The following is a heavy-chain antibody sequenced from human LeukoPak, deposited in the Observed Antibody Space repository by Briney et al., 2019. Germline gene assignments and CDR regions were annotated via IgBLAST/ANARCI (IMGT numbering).Heavy chain of an antibody. V-gene: IGHV1-2*02. CDR2: INPNSGGT. CDR1: GYTFTGYY. J-gene: IGHJ3*02. D-gene: IGHD3-22*01. CDR3: ATAMIPRDSAFDI. Sequence: ASVKVSCKASGYTFTGYYMHWVRQAPGQGLEWMGWINPNSGGTNYAQKFQGRVTMTRDTSISTAYMELSRLRSEDTAVYYCATAMIPRDSAFDIWGQGTMVTVSS.